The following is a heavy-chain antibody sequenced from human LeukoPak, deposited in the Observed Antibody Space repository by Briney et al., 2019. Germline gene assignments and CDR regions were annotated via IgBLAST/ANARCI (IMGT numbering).Heavy chain of an antibody. Sequence: ASVKVSCKASGGTFSSYAISWVRQAPGQGLEWMGGIIPIFGTANYAQKFQGRVTITADESTSTAYMELSSLRSEDTAVYYCARRYCSGGSCYSDLYYFDYWGQGTLVTVSS. V-gene: IGHV1-69*01. CDR2: IIPIFGTA. D-gene: IGHD2-15*01. J-gene: IGHJ4*02. CDR1: GGTFSSYA. CDR3: ARRYCSGGSCYSDLYYFDY.